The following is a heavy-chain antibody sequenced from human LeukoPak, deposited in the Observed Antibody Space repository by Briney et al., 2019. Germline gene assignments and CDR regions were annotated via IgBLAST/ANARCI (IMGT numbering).Heavy chain of an antibody. CDR3: ARDGSGRGYSYVPWYFDL. CDR2: IYYSGST. D-gene: IGHD5-18*01. J-gene: IGHJ2*01. V-gene: IGHV4-39*07. Sequence: SETLSLTCTVSGGSISSSSYYWGWFRQPPGKGLEWIGSIYYSGSTYYNPSLKSRVTISVDTSKNQFSLKLSSVTAADTAVYYCARDGSGRGYSYVPWYFDLWGRGTLVTVSS. CDR1: GGSISSSSYY.